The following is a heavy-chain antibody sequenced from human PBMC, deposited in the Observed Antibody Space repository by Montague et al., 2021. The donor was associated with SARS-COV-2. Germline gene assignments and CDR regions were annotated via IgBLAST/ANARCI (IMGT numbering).Heavy chain of an antibody. Sequence: SLRLSCAASGFALRGYWMTWVRQAPGKGLEWVARINRDGTEESYVDSVRGRFTISRDNAQNSLFLQINRLRVEGTAVYYCARDRGWQSYDSWGQGTLVIVSS. CDR1: GFALRGYW. CDR2: INRDGTEE. V-gene: IGHV3-7*01. J-gene: IGHJ4*02. D-gene: IGHD6-19*01. CDR3: ARDRGWQSYDS.